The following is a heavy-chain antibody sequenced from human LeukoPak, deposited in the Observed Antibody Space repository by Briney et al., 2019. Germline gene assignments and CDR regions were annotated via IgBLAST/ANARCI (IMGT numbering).Heavy chain of an antibody. Sequence: RSGGSLRLSCAASGFTVSSNYMSWVRQAPGKGLEWVSVIYSGGSTYYADSVKGRFTISRDNSKNTLYLQMNSLRAEDTAVYYCARARSGSLGAFDIWGQGTMVTVSS. CDR1: GFTVSSNY. CDR2: IYSGGST. D-gene: IGHD3-10*01. V-gene: IGHV3-53*01. CDR3: ARARSGSLGAFDI. J-gene: IGHJ3*02.